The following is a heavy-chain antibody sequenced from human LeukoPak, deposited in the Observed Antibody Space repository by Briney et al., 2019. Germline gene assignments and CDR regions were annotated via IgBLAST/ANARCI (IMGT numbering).Heavy chain of an antibody. CDR1: GFTFNTYT. J-gene: IGHJ5*02. V-gene: IGHV3-21*01. CDR3: ARDRWEPENWFDR. CDR2: ITSSSSYI. Sequence: PGGSLRVSCAASGFTFNTYTMSWVRQAPGKGLEWVSSITSSSSYIHYADSARGRFTISRDNSKNSLYLQMNSLRDEDTAVYYCARDRWEPENWFDRWGQGTLVTVSS. D-gene: IGHD1-26*01.